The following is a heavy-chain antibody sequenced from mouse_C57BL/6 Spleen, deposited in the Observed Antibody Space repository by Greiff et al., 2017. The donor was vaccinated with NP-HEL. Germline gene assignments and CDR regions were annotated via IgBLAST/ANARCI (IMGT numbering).Heavy chain of an antibody. CDR2: IYPGDGDT. J-gene: IGHJ2*01. CDR3: ARDLPGDYFDY. Sequence: VQLQQSGPELVKPGASVKISCKASGYAFSSSWMNWVKQRPGKGLEWIGRIYPGDGDTNYNGKFKGKATLTADKSSSTAYMQLSSLTSEDSAVYFCARDLPGDYFDYWGQGTTLTVSS. D-gene: IGHD2-1*01. V-gene: IGHV1-82*01. CDR1: GYAFSSSW.